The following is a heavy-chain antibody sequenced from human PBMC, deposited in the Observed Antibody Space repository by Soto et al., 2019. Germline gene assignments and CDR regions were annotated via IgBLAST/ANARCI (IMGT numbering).Heavy chain of an antibody. CDR1: GFTFTDYY. D-gene: IGHD6-19*01. V-gene: IGHV3-11*01. CDR2: ISITGNTV. J-gene: IGHJ4*02. CDR3: ARGGFGIAVSGLDY. Sequence: GGSLRLSCEASGFTFTDYYMTWIRQAPGKGLEWVSYISITGNTVHYADSVKGRFTIFRDNAKDYLYLHMNTLRADDTAVYYCARGGFGIAVSGLDYWGQGTLVTVSS.